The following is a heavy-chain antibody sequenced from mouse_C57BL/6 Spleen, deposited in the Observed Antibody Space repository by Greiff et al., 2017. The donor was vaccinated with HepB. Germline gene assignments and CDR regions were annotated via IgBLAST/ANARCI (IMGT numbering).Heavy chain of an antibody. CDR2: INPNNGGT. CDR3: ARILFDY. CDR1: GYTFTDYY. V-gene: IGHV1-26*01. Sequence: EVQLQQSGPELVKPGASVKISCKASGYTFTDYYMNWVKQSHGKSLEWIGDINPNNGGTSYNQKFKGKATLTVDKSSSTAYMELRSLTSEDSAVYYGARILFDYWGQGTTLTVSS. J-gene: IGHJ2*01. D-gene: IGHD1-1*01.